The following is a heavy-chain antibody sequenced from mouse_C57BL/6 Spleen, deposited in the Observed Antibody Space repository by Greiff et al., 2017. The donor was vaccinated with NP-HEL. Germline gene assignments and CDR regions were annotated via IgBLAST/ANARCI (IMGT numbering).Heavy chain of an antibody. CDR2: IHPNSGST. CDR1: GYTFTSYW. J-gene: IGHJ4*01. Sequence: QVQLQQPGAELVKPGASVKLSCKASGYTFTSYWMHWVKQRPGQGLEWIGMIHPNSGSTNYNEKFKSKATLTVDKSSSTAYMQLSSLTSEDSAVYYCARPGKDYAMDYWGQGTSVTVSS. CDR3: ARPGKDYAMDY. V-gene: IGHV1-64*01.